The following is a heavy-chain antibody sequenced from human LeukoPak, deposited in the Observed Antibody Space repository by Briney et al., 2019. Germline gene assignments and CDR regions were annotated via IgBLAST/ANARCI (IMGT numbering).Heavy chain of an antibody. CDR3: ARHGGHDYGDYYFDY. CDR2: ISSSSSYI. V-gene: IGHV3-21*01. Sequence: GGSLRLSCAASGFTFSSYSMNWVRQAPGKGLEWVSSISSSSSYIYYADSVKGRFTISRDNAKNSLYLQMNSLRAEDTAVYYCARHGGHDYGDYYFDYWGQGTLVTVSS. D-gene: IGHD4-17*01. CDR1: GFTFSSYS. J-gene: IGHJ4*02.